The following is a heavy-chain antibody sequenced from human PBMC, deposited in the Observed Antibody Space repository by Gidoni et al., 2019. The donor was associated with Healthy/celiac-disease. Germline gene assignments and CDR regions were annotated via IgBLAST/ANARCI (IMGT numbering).Heavy chain of an antibody. CDR3: ARELGGGYYYEL. J-gene: IGHJ2*01. CDR2: IYYRGST. D-gene: IGHD5-18*01. Sequence: QVQLLASGPGLVKPSETLSLTCTVSGRSTSSYYWSWNRQPPGKGLEGMGYIYYRGSTNYNPSLKGRVTISVDTSKNQFSLKLRSVTAADTAVYYCARELGGGYYYELWGRGTLVTVSS. V-gene: IGHV4-59*01. CDR1: GRSTSSYY.